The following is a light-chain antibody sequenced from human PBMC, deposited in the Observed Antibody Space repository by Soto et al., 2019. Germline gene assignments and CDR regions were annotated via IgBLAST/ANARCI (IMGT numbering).Light chain of an antibody. J-gene: IGKJ2*01. CDR3: QQYGNSPHT. CDR1: QSVNSNY. CDR2: GAS. Sequence: EIVLTQSPGTLSLSPGERATLSCRASQSVNSNYLTWYQQKPGQVPRPLIYGASIRAAGVPDRLSGSGSGTDFTLTISRLEPEDYPVYSCQQYGNSPHTFGQGTKLEIK. V-gene: IGKV3-20*01.